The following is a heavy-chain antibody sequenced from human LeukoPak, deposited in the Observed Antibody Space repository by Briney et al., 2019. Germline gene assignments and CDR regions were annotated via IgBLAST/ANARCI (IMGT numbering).Heavy chain of an antibody. CDR2: IYYDGNT. Sequence: SETLSFTCTVSGGSISSSTYYWGWIRQPPGKGLEWIGSIYYDGNTYYNPSLKSRVTISVDTSKNQFSLKLSSVTAADTAVYYCARHCWTSYYYMDVWGKGTTVTVSS. V-gene: IGHV4-39*01. CDR1: GGSISSSTYY. CDR3: ARHCWTSYYYMDV. D-gene: IGHD3/OR15-3a*01. J-gene: IGHJ6*03.